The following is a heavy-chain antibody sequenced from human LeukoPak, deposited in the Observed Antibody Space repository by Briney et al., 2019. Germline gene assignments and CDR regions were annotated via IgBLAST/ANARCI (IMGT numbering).Heavy chain of an antibody. CDR1: GDSISSYY. Sequence: SETLSLTCTVSGDSISSYYWSWIRHPRRKGLEWIGDIYNSGSSNYNPPLKSRVTISVDTSKNQFSLKLSSVTAADTAVYYCARVATRGGRGDSYYFDYWGQGTLVTVSS. V-gene: IGHV4-59*01. CDR2: IYNSGSS. J-gene: IGHJ4*02. CDR3: ARVATRGGRGDSYYFDY. D-gene: IGHD2-21*02.